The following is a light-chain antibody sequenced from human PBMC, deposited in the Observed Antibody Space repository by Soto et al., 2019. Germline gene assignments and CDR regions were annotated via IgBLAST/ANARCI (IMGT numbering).Light chain of an antibody. J-gene: IGKJ5*01. V-gene: IGKV1-33*01. Sequence: IQMTQSPSSLSASVGDRVTITCEASQDIKKNVNWYQKKPGKVPKVLIYDASTLETGVPSRLSGSGSETEFTLTISSLQSEDIATYFCQQFHDLPITFGHGTRLEIK. CDR3: QQFHDLPIT. CDR1: QDIKKN. CDR2: DAS.